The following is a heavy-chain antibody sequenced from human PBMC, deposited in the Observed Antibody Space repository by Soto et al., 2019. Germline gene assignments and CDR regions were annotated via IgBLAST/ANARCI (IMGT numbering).Heavy chain of an antibody. CDR2: IYYSGST. J-gene: IGHJ6*03. CDR3: ARVSSGYEFYYYYYMDV. V-gene: IGHV4-59*01. D-gene: IGHD5-12*01. CDR1: GGSISSYY. Sequence: QVQLQESGPGLVKPSETLSLSCTVSGGSISSYYWIWIRQPPGKGLEWIGYIYYSGSTNYNPSLKSRVTISVDTSKNEFSLKLSSVTAADTAVYYCARVSSGYEFYYYYYMDVWGKGTTVTVSS.